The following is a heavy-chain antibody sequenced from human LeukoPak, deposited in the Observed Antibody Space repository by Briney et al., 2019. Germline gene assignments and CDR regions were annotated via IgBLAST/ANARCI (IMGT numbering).Heavy chain of an antibody. CDR3: ATSESYYYDSSGFDY. V-gene: IGHV3-9*01. D-gene: IGHD3-22*01. Sequence: GGSLRLSCAASGFTFDDYAMHWVRQAPGKGLEWVSGISWNSGSIGYADSVKGRFTISRDNSKNTLYLQMNSLRAEDTAVYYCATSESYYYDSSGFDYWGQGTLVTVSS. CDR1: GFTFDDYA. CDR2: ISWNSGSI. J-gene: IGHJ4*02.